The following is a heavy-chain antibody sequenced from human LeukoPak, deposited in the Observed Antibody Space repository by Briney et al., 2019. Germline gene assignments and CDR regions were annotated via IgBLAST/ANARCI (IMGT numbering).Heavy chain of an antibody. Sequence: GRSLRLSCAASGFTFSSYSMHWVRQAPGSGLEWVALISYDKDTTHYADSVKGRFTISRDHSKNTLYLHMNSLRSEDTAIYYCAKGRGAQNGYDYLFDNWGQGTLLTVSS. J-gene: IGHJ4*02. D-gene: IGHD5-12*01. CDR3: AKGRGAQNGYDYLFDN. CDR1: GFTFSSYS. V-gene: IGHV3-30*18. CDR2: ISYDKDTT.